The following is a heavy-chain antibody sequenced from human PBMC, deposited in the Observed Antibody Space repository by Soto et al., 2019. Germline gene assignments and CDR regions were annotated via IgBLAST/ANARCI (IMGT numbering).Heavy chain of an antibody. CDR3: AKDPLATIPGYFDY. D-gene: IGHD5-12*01. V-gene: IGHV3-30*18. Sequence: PGGSLRLSCAASGFTFSSYGMHWVRQAPGKGLEWVAVISYDGSNKYYADSVKGRFTISRDNSKNTLYLQMNSLRAEDTAVYYCAKDPLATIPGYFDYWGQGTLVTVSS. J-gene: IGHJ4*02. CDR2: ISYDGSNK. CDR1: GFTFSSYG.